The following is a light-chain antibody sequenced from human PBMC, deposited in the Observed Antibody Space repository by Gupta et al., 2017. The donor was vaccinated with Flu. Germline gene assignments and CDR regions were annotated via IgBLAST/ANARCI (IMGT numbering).Light chain of an antibody. V-gene: IGKV3-15*01. Sequence: EIVMTQSPATLSVSPGERATLSCRASQSVSSNLAWYQQKPGQAPRLLIYGASTRATGIPARFSGSGYGTEFTLTISSRQSEDFAVYYCQQYNNWPPITFGQGTQMEIK. CDR1: QSVSSN. CDR3: QQYNNWPPIT. J-gene: IGKJ5*01. CDR2: GAS.